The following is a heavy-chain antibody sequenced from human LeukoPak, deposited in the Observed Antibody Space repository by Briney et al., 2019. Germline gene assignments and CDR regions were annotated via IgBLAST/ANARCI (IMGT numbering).Heavy chain of an antibody. CDR1: GFTFSRYW. V-gene: IGHV3-7*04. CDR3: ARGLRTAAGLDY. CDR2: INEDGSEK. Sequence: GSLRLSCAIPGFTFSRYWVNLVRQAPGKGLEWLANINEDGSEKHYVDSVEGRFTVSRDNGENSVFLQMNSLKVEDAAVYYCARGLRTAAGLDYWGQGTLVIASS. D-gene: IGHD6-13*01. J-gene: IGHJ4*02.